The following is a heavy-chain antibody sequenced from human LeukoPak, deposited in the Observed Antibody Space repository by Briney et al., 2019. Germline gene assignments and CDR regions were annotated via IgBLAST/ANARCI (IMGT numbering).Heavy chain of an antibody. CDR1: GYTFTGYY. CDR2: INPNSGGT. D-gene: IGHD2-21*02. J-gene: IGHJ3*01. CDR3: ARSISVVVTAMCF. Sequence: ASVKVSCKASGYTFTGYYMHWVRQAPGQGLEWMGRINPNSGGTNYAQKFQGRVTMTRDTSISTAYMELSRLRSDDTGVSYCARSISVVVTAMCFWGQGTMVTVSS. V-gene: IGHV1-2*05.